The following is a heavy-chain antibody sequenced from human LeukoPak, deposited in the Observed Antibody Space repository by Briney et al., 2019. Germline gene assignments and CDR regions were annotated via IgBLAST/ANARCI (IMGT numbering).Heavy chain of an antibody. D-gene: IGHD3-22*01. J-gene: IGHJ4*02. V-gene: IGHV1-2*02. CDR1: GYTFPSYY. CDR3: ARADYYYDSSGYYYGY. Sequence: ASVQVSCHASGYTFPSYYMHWVRQAPGQGLEWMGWINPNSGGTNYAQKFQGRVTMTRDTSISTAYMELSRLRSDDTAVYYCARADYYYDSSGYYYGYWGQGTLVTVPS. CDR2: INPNSGGT.